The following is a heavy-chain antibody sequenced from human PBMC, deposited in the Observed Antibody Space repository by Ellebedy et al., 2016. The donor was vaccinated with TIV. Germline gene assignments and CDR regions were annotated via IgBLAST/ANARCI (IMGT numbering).Heavy chain of an antibody. D-gene: IGHD2-15*01. CDR2: IYYSGST. Sequence: SETLSLTCTVSGGSISSYYWSWIRQPPGKGLEWIGYIYYSGSTNYNPSLKSRVTISVDTSKNQFSLKLSSVTAADTAVYYCAVGCGGFNCYYRHFYSGMDVWGQGTPVGVSS. V-gene: IGHV4-59*01. CDR1: GGSISSYY. CDR3: AVGCGGFNCYYRHFYSGMDV. J-gene: IGHJ6*02.